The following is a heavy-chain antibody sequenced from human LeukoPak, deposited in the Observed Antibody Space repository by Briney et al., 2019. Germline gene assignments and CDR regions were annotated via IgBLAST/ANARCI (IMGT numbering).Heavy chain of an antibody. CDR3: AKDYSSGWIGFVDY. D-gene: IGHD6-19*01. CDR2: IYSSVT. Sequence: GGSLRLSCTVSGFTISSNSMSWVRQAPGKGLEWVSFIYSSVTHYSDSVKGRFTISRDNAKNSLYLQMNSLRAEDTALYYCAKDYSSGWIGFVDYWGQGTLVTVSS. J-gene: IGHJ4*02. CDR1: GFTISSNS. V-gene: IGHV3-53*05.